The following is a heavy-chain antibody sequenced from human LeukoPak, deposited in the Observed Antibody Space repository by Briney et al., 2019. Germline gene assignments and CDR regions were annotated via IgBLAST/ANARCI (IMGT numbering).Heavy chain of an antibody. Sequence: PGGSLRLSCAASGFTFSSYWMSSVRQAPGKGLEWVANIKQDGSEKYYVDSVKGRFTISRDNAKNSLYLQMNSLRAEDTAVYYCARDRIGRDGENWFDPWGQGTLVTVSS. V-gene: IGHV3-7*01. D-gene: IGHD5-24*01. CDR1: GFTFSSYW. CDR3: ARDRIGRDGENWFDP. CDR2: IKQDGSEK. J-gene: IGHJ5*02.